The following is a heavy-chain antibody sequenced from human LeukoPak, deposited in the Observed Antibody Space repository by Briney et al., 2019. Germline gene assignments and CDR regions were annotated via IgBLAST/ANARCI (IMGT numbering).Heavy chain of an antibody. J-gene: IGHJ4*02. D-gene: IGHD1-14*01. V-gene: IGHV3-30*02. CDR1: GFTFSSYG. CDR2: IRYDGSNK. Sequence: PGGSLRLSCAASGFTFSSYGMHWVRQAPGKGLEWVSFIRYDGSNKYYADSVKGRFTISRDNSKNTLYLQMNSLRAEDTAVYYCARDNHYETTFDYWGQGTLVTVSS. CDR3: ARDNHYETTFDY.